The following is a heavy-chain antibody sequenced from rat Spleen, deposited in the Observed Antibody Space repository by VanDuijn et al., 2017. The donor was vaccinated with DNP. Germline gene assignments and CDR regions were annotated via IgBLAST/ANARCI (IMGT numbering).Heavy chain of an antibody. CDR3: ATHPDYGYNYYFDY. V-gene: IGHV5-7*01. D-gene: IGHD1-9*01. J-gene: IGHJ2*01. CDR1: GFSFSDYA. Sequence: EVQLVESGGGLVQPGRSLKLSCAASGFSFSDYAMVWVRQAPKRGLEWVATINSDGGRTYYRDSVKGRFTISRDNAKSTLYLQMNSLRSEDMATYYCATHPDYGYNYYFDYWCQGVMVTVSS. CDR2: INSDGGRT.